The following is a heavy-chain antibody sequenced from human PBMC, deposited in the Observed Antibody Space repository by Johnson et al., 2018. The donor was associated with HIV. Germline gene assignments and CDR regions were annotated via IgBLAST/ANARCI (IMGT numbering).Heavy chain of an antibody. Sequence: MQLVESGGGVVQPGGSLRLSCAASGFTFSSYGMHWVRQAPGKGLEWVAVISYDGSNKYYADSVKGRFTISRDNSKNTLYLQMNSLRAEDTAVYYCARDSYDSSGYPIWGQGTMVTVSS. CDR1: GFTFSSYG. J-gene: IGHJ3*02. CDR2: ISYDGSNK. V-gene: IGHV3-30*03. D-gene: IGHD3-22*01. CDR3: ARDSYDSSGYPI.